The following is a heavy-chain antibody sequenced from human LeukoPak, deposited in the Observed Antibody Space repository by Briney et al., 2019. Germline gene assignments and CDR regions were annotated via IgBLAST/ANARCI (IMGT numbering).Heavy chain of an antibody. J-gene: IGHJ3*02. CDR2: ISGTGDNS. CDR3: AFPAHHWLVRGAFDI. Sequence: GGSLRLSCAASGFTFSSYAMSWVRQAPGKGLEWVSQISGTGDNSDYADSVKGRFTISRDNSKRTLYLQLNNLRVEDTAIYYCAFPAHHWLVRGAFDIWGQGTVVTVSS. CDR1: GFTFSSYA. D-gene: IGHD6-19*01. V-gene: IGHV3-23*01.